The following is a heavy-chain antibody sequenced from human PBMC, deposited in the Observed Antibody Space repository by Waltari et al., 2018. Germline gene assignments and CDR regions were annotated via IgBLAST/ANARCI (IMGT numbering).Heavy chain of an antibody. V-gene: IGHV3-21*01. CDR1: GFTLRAYT. J-gene: IGHJ4*02. Sequence: EVQLVGSGGGMVKPGGSLRLSCASSGFTLRAYTMGWVRQTPVKGLEGASSISSSSSFIYYADSVKGRFTISRDNAKNSLFLQMNSLRAEDTSVYYCVRSDYGDYVGGYYWGQGTVVTVSS. CDR3: VRSDYGDYVGGYY. CDR2: ISSSSSFI. D-gene: IGHD4-17*01.